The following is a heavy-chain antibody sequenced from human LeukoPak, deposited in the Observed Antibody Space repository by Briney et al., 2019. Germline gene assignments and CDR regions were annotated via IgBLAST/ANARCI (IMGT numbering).Heavy chain of an antibody. CDR1: GGSISSSNW. J-gene: IGHJ5*02. CDR2: ISSSGSTI. D-gene: IGHD3-10*01. CDR3: ARGYKVRVPGWFGELWDWFDP. V-gene: IGHV3-11*01. Sequence: LSLTCAVSGGSISSSNWWSRVRQAPGKGLEWVSYISSSGSTIYYADSVKGRFTISRDNAKNSLYLQMNSLRAEDTAVYYCARGYKVRVPGWFGELWDWFDPWGQGTLVTVSS.